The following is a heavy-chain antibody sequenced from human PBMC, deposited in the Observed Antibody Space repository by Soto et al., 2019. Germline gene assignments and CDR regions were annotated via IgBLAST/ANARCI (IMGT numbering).Heavy chain of an antibody. CDR3: ARDPLLWFGELGYYYGMDV. D-gene: IGHD3-10*01. Sequence: SETLSLTCAFSGGSISSSNWWSWVRQPPGKGLEWIGEIYHSGSTNYNPSLKSRVTISVDKSKNQFSLKLSSVTAADTAVYYCARDPLLWFGELGYYYGMDVWGQGTTVS. V-gene: IGHV4-4*02. CDR1: GGSISSSNW. J-gene: IGHJ6*02. CDR2: IYHSGST.